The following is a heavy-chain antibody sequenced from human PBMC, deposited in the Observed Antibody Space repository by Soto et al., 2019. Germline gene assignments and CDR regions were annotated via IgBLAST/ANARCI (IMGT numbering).Heavy chain of an antibody. CDR1: GFTFSSYS. D-gene: IGHD3-3*01. V-gene: IGHV3-21*01. J-gene: IGHJ6*03. Sequence: GGSLRLSCAASGFTFSSYSMNWVRQAPGKGLEWVSSISSSSSYIYYADSVKGRFTISRDNAKNSLYLQMNSLRAEDTAVYYCASSYYDFWSGYYLDYMDVWGKGTTVTVSS. CDR3: ASSYYDFWSGYYLDYMDV. CDR2: ISSSSSYI.